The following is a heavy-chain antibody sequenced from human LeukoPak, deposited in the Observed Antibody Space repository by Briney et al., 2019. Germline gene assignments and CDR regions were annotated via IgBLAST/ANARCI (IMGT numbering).Heavy chain of an antibody. CDR2: INPNSGGT. V-gene: IGHV1-2*04. J-gene: IGHJ6*02. D-gene: IGHD3-3*01. CDR3: ARDRPHYDFWGGPYYYGMDV. CDR1: GYTFTGYY. Sequence: ASVKVSCKASGYTFTGYYMHWVRQAPGQGLEWMGWINPNSGGTNYAQKFQGWVTMTRDTSISTAYMELSRLRSDDTAVYYCARDRPHYDFWGGPYYYGMDVWGQGTTVTVSS.